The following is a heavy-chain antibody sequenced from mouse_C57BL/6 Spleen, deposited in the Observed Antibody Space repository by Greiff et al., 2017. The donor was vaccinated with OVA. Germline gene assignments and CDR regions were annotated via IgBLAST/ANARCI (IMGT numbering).Heavy chain of an antibody. CDR1: GYAFSSSW. V-gene: IGHV1-82*01. Sequence: QVQLQQSGPELVKPGASVKISCKASGYAFSSSWMNWVKQRPGKGLEWIGRIYPGDGDTNYNGKFKGKATLTADKSSSTAYMQLSSLTSEDSAVYFCARYGGDYDWYFDVWGTGTTVTVSS. CDR2: IYPGDGDT. J-gene: IGHJ1*03. CDR3: ARYGGDYDWYFDV. D-gene: IGHD2-4*01.